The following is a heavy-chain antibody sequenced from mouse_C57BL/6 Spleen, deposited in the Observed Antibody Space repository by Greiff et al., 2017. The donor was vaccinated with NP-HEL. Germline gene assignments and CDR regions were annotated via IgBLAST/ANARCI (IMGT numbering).Heavy chain of an antibody. J-gene: IGHJ4*01. CDR2: IWGVGST. CDR3: ARRDDYDDYAMDY. D-gene: IGHD2-4*01. CDR1: GFSLTSYG. V-gene: IGHV2-6*01. Sequence: VQGVESGPGLVAPSQSLSITCTVSGFSLTSYGVDWVRQSPGKGLEWLGVIWGVGSTNYNSALKSRLSISKDNSKSQVFLKMNSLQTDDTAMYYCARRDDYDDYAMDYWGQGTSVTVSS.